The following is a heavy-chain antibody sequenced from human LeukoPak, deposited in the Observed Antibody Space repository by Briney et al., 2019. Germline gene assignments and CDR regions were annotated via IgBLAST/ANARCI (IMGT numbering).Heavy chain of an antibody. J-gene: IGHJ6*03. CDR1: GFTFSNAW. Sequence: GGSLRLSCAASGFTFSNAWMSWVRQAPGKGLEWVGRIKSKTDGGTTDYAAPVKGRFTISRDDSKSIAYLQMNSLKTEDTAVYYCTRAPTGHSGYDFYYYYYMDVWGKGTTVTISS. V-gene: IGHV3-15*01. CDR2: IKSKTDGGTT. CDR3: TRAPTGHSGYDFYYYYYMDV. D-gene: IGHD5-12*01.